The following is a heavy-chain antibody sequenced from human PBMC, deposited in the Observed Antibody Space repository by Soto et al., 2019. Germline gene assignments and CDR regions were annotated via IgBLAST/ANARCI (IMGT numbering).Heavy chain of an antibody. CDR2: ISWDGGST. CDR1: GFTFDDYT. CDR3: AKAGSIAAAGTHFDY. J-gene: IGHJ4*02. Sequence: GGSLRLSCAASGFTFDDYTMHWVRQAPGKGLEWVSLISWDGGSTYYADSVKGRFTISRDNSKNSLYLQMNSLRTEDTALYYCAKAGSIAAAGTHFDYWGQGTLVTVSS. V-gene: IGHV3-43*01. D-gene: IGHD6-13*01.